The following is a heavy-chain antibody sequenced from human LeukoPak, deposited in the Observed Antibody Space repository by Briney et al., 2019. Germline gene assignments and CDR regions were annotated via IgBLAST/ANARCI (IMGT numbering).Heavy chain of an antibody. V-gene: IGHV3-23*01. Sequence: PGGSLRLSCAASAFTFSSYWMSWVRQAPGKGLEWVSAISGSGGSTYYADSVKGRFTISRDNSKNTLYLQMNSLRAEDTAVYYCAKFSVPVRSTGFDYWGQGTLVTVSS. D-gene: IGHD2-8*02. CDR1: AFTFSSYW. CDR2: ISGSGGST. CDR3: AKFSVPVRSTGFDY. J-gene: IGHJ4*02.